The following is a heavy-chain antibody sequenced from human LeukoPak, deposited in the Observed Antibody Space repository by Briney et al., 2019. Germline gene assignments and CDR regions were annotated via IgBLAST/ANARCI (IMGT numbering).Heavy chain of an antibody. D-gene: IGHD5-18*01. V-gene: IGHV4-59*01. CDR1: GGSISTYY. Sequence: PSETLSLTCTVSGGSISTYYWNWIRQPPGKGPEWIGYIYYSGITNYNPSLKSRVSMSVDTSKNQFSLKLSSVTAADTAVYYCARTTEGGYTYDYFYYYYMDVWGKGTTVTISS. CDR3: ARTTEGGYTYDYFYYYYMDV. J-gene: IGHJ6*03. CDR2: IYYSGIT.